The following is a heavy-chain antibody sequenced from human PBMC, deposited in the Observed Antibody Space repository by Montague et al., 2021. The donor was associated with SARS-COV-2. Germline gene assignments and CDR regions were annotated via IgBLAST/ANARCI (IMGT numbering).Heavy chain of an antibody. CDR1: GDAITNHY. Sequence: SETLSLTCSVSGDAITNHYWCWIRQPAGKGLEWIGCMHFTGKTNFSPFLSSRLTMSADTSKNQFSLKLTSVTAADTAIYFCARDRFDVGAGSKGAMDFWAQGTRSPSPQ. D-gene: IGHD3-10*01. V-gene: IGHV4-4*07. CDR2: MHFTGKT. J-gene: IGHJ4*02. CDR3: ARDRFDVGAGSKGAMDF.